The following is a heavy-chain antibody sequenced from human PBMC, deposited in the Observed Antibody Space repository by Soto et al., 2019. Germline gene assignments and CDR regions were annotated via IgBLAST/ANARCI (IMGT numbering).Heavy chain of an antibody. CDR2: ISSGSSYI. V-gene: IGHV3-21*01. J-gene: IGHJ4*02. Sequence: PGGSLRLSCAASRFIFSSYSMHWVRQAPGKGLEWVSSISSGSSYIYYADSVKGRFTISRDNAKNSLYLQMNSLRAEDTAVYYCARGRDGYNAAYSYWGQGT. CDR1: RFIFSSYS. D-gene: IGHD5-12*01. CDR3: ARGRDGYNAAYSY.